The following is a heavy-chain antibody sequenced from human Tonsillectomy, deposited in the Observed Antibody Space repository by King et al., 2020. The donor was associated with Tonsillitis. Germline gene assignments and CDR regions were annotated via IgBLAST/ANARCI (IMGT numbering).Heavy chain of an antibody. Sequence: VQLVESGGGLVQPGGSLRLSCAASGFTFSDSWMTWVRQAPGKGLEWVANTKADGSENFYVDSVKGRFSISRDNVKKSMYLQLNSLRVEDMPVCYSVRPSHATPDFWGQGPLVIVST. CDR2: TKADGSEN. CDR3: VRPSHATPDF. J-gene: IGHJ4*02. D-gene: IGHD2-2*01. V-gene: IGHV3-7*03. CDR1: GFTFSDSW.